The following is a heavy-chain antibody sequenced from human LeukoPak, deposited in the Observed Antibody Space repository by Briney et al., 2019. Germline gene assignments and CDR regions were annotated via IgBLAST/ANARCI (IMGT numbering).Heavy chain of an antibody. CDR1: GFTVSSYY. J-gene: IGHJ3*02. D-gene: IGHD4-17*01. CDR3: ARGPHDYGDHGGAFDI. V-gene: IGHV3-21*01. CDR2: ISSSSSYI. Sequence: PGGSLRLSCAASGFTVSSYYMSWVRQAPGKGLEWVSSISSSSSYIYYADSVKGRFTISRDNAKNSLYLQMNSLRAEDTAVYYCARGPHDYGDHGGAFDIWGQGTMVTVSS.